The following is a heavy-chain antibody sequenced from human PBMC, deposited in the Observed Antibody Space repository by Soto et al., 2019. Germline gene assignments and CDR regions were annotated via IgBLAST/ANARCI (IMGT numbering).Heavy chain of an antibody. CDR2: ISSSGYI. Sequence: GGSLRLSCAASGFNFTSYTINWVRQAPGKRLEWLSSISSSGYIFSTDSVRGRFTISRDNAKNSVYLQINSLRAEDTAVYFCARDCSGGSCYPGMDVWGQGTTVTVSS. CDR1: GFNFTSYT. J-gene: IGHJ6*02. D-gene: IGHD2-15*01. CDR3: ARDCSGGSCYPGMDV. V-gene: IGHV3-21*01.